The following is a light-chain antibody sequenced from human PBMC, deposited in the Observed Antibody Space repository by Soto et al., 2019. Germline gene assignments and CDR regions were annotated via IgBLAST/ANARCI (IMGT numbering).Light chain of an antibody. CDR2: HAS. CDR3: HHYVGSPWA. J-gene: IGKJ1*01. Sequence: EIVLTQSPGTLSLSPGEIATLSCRASQSVNIFLAWFQQKPGQAPRLLIFHASNRATGVPDRFSGSGSGTDFTLTITRLEPEDSAVYYCHHYVGSPWAFGQGTRVEIK. CDR1: QSVNIF. V-gene: IGKV3-20*01.